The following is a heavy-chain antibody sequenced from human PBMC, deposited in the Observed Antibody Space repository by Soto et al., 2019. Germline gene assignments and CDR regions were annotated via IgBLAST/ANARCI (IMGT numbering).Heavy chain of an antibody. D-gene: IGHD2-21*02. V-gene: IGHV4-61*01. CDR2: IYHNGNT. CDR3: ARLNWNCGRDCHIDS. J-gene: IGHJ4*02. CDR1: GGSIRSSHTSTY. Sequence: QVKLQESGPRLVKPSETLSLPCSVSGGSIRSSHTSTYWTWIRQPPGKGLEWIAYIYHNGNTAFNPSLKSRITISVVSSKSQFSLKMNSVTAADTAVYYCARLNWNCGRDCHIDSWGPGILVAVSS.